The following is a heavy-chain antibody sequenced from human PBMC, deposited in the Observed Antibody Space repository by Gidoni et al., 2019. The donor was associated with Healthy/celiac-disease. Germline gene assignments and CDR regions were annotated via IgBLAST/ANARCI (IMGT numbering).Heavy chain of an antibody. D-gene: IGHD6-19*01. CDR3: ATDLPYSRGWSEYYFDY. Sequence: QVQLVQSGAEVKKPGASVKVSCKVSGYTLTELSMHWVRQAPGKGLEWMGGFDPEDVETIYAQKFQGRVTMTEDTSTDTAYMELSSLRSEDTAVYYCATDLPYSRGWSEYYFDYWGQGTLVTVSS. J-gene: IGHJ4*02. V-gene: IGHV1-24*01. CDR2: FDPEDVET. CDR1: GYTLTELS.